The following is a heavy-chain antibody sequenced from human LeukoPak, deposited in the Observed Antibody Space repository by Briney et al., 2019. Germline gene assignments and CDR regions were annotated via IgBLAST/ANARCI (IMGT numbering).Heavy chain of an antibody. D-gene: IGHD3/OR15-3a*01. V-gene: IGHV3-23*01. CDR2: ICGSGGST. Sequence: GGSLRLSCAASGFTLSSYAMSWVRQAPGKGLEWVSAICGSGGSTYYADSVKGRFTISRDSAKNTLYLQMNSLRAEDTAVYYCARGTGNYYGYWGQGTLVTVSS. J-gene: IGHJ4*02. CDR1: GFTLSSYA. CDR3: ARGTGNYYGY.